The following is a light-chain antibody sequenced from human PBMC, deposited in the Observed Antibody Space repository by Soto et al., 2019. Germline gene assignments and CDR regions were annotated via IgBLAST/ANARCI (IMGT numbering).Light chain of an antibody. CDR2: GAS. CDR3: QQFNNWPPWT. J-gene: IGKJ1*01. V-gene: IGKV3-15*01. Sequence: EIVMTQSPATLSVSPGERATLSCRASQRVTSNLAWYQQKPGQAPRLLIYGASTRATGIPARFSGSGSGTEFTLTVGSLQSEAFAVYYCQQFNNWPPWTFGQGTKVEIK. CDR1: QRVTSN.